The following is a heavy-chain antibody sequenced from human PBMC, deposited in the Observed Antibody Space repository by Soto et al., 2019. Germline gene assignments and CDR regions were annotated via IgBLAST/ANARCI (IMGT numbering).Heavy chain of an antibody. D-gene: IGHD1-7*01. CDR2: TYYRSRWYN. CDR3: AGTSSHQWYYMDV. Sequence: SQTLSLTCAISGDSVSSNSAAWNWIRLSPSRGLEWLARTYYRSRWYNDYAVSVRSRITVNPDTSKNQFSLQLASVTPEDTAVYYCAGTSSHQWYYMDVWGKGTTVTVSS. V-gene: IGHV6-1*01. J-gene: IGHJ6*03. CDR1: GDSVSSNSAA.